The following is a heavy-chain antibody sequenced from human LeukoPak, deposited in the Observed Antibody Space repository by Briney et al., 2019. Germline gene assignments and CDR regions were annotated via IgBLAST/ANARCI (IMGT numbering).Heavy chain of an antibody. V-gene: IGHV4-59*01. CDR3: AGESGYDRDFDY. D-gene: IGHD5-12*01. CDR2: IYYSGST. Sequence: SETLSLTCTVSGGPISSYYWSWIRQPPGKGLEWIGYIYYSGSTNYNPSLKSRVTISVDTSKSQFSVKMSSVTAADTAVYYCAGESGYDRDFDYWGQGTLVTVSS. CDR1: GGPISSYY. J-gene: IGHJ4*02.